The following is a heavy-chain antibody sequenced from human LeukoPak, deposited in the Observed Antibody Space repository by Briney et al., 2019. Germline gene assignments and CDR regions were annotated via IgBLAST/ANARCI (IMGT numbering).Heavy chain of an antibody. CDR3: AKLIMGATFDC. V-gene: IGHV3-23*01. J-gene: IGHJ4*02. CDR1: GFTFSSYV. Sequence: PGGSLRLSCAASGFTFSSYVMTWVRQAPGKGLEWVSGISGNGGSTYYADSVKGRFTISRDKSKNTLYLQMNSLRAEDTAVYYCAKLIMGATFDCWGQGTLVTVSS. CDR2: ISGNGGST. D-gene: IGHD1-26*01.